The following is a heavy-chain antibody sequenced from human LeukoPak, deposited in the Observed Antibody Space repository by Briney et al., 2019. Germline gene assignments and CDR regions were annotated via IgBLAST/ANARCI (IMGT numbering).Heavy chain of an antibody. CDR1: GLTFNNYA. V-gene: IGHV3-23*01. Sequence: PGGSLRLSCAVSGLTFNNYAMSWVRQAPGKGLEWVSAISKSGDHTYYAASAKGRFTIYRDYSKNTQYLQMNSLRAEDTAVYYCATSWGPDTSAFRWGRDGMDVWGQGTTVIVSS. CDR3: ATSWGPDTSAFRWGRDGMDV. D-gene: IGHD3-16*01. J-gene: IGHJ6*02. CDR2: ISKSGDHT.